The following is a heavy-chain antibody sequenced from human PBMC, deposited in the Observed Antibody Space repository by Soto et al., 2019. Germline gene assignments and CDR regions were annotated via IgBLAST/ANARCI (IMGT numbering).Heavy chain of an antibody. CDR1: GGSFSDYY. CDR2: INHRGSI. CDR3: ASNIVTTDY. D-gene: IGHD5-12*01. V-gene: IGHV4-34*01. J-gene: IGHJ4*02. Sequence: QVQLQQWGAGLLKPSETLSLTCAVYGGSFSDYYWNWIRQPPGKGLEWIGEINHRGSINYNPSLNSRVTISVDTSKNQFSLKLSSVTAADTAVYYCASNIVTTDYWGQGILVIVSS.